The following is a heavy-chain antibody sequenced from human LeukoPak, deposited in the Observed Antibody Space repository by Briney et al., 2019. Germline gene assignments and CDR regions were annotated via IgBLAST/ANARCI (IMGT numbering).Heavy chain of an antibody. D-gene: IGHD3-22*01. Sequence: PSETLSLTCTVSGGSISSSSYHWGWIRQPPGKGLEWIGSIYYSGTTYYNPSLKSRVTISVDTSKNQFSLKLSSVTAADTAVYYCARGRPDYFDWLPSYDSSGYSDYWGRGTLVTVSS. CDR2: IYYSGTT. CDR1: GGSISSSSYH. CDR3: ARGRPDYFDWLPSYDSSGYSDY. J-gene: IGHJ4*02. V-gene: IGHV4-39*07.